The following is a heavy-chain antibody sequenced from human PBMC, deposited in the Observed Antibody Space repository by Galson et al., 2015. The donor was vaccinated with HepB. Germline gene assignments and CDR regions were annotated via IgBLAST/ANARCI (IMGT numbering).Heavy chain of an antibody. J-gene: IGHJ4*02. CDR2: IYYNGAT. V-gene: IGHV4-31*03. CDR1: GDSVSSGTDF. Sequence: QVHLQESGPGLVKPSQTLSLTCNVSGDSVSSGTDFWTWIRQHPGKGLEWIGHIYYNGATYYNPSLKSRVSMSLDASKNQFSLNLNSVTAADTAVYYCARERASGVQGPYYFDFWGQGTLVTVSS. D-gene: IGHD2-21*01. CDR3: ARERASGVQGPYYFDF.